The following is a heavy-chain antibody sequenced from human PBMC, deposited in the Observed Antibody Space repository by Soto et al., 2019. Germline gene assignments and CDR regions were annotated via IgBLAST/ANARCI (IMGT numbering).Heavy chain of an antibody. Sequence: QVQLVQSGAEVKKPGSSVKVSCKASGGTFSSYAISWVRQAPGQGLEWMGGIIPIFGTANYAQKFQGRVTTTADDSTSTAYMELSSLRSEDTAVYYCVREVEVAAVAAGDDWGQGTLVTVSS. CDR3: VREVEVAAVAAGDD. V-gene: IGHV1-69*12. J-gene: IGHJ4*02. CDR1: GGTFSSYA. D-gene: IGHD6-19*01. CDR2: IIPIFGTA.